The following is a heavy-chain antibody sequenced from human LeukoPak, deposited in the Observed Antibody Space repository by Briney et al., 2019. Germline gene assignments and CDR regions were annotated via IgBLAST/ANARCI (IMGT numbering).Heavy chain of an antibody. CDR1: GGSFSGFY. Sequence: SETLSLTCAVYGGSFSGFYWNWIRQPPGKGLEWIGEINHSGSTNYNPSLKSRLTISVDTSKNQFSLKLYSVTAADTAVYYCARGGGHFTNGGCPPRFESWGQG. V-gene: IGHV4-34*01. CDR3: ARGGGHFTNGGCPPRFES. D-gene: IGHD2-8*01. J-gene: IGHJ5*01. CDR2: INHSGST.